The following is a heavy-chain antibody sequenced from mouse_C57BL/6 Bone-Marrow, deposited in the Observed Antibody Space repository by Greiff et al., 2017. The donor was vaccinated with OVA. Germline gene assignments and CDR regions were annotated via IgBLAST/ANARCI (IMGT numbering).Heavy chain of an antibody. D-gene: IGHD1-1*01. V-gene: IGHV1-63*01. CDR1: GYTFTNYW. Sequence: VTLQQSGAELVRPGTSVKMSCKASGYTFTNYWIGWAKQRPGHGLEWIGDIYPGGGYTNYNEKFKGKATLTADKSSSTAYMQFSSLTSEDSAIYYCARDSWGYAMDYWGQGTAVTVSS. CDR3: ARDSWGYAMDY. CDR2: IYPGGGYT. J-gene: IGHJ4*01.